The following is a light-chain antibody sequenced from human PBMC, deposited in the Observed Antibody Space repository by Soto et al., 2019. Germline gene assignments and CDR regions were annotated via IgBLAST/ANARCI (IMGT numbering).Light chain of an antibody. CDR3: QQYNNWPPIT. Sequence: EIVMTQSPATRSVSPGERATLSCRACQSVSSNLAWYQQDPGQAPRLLSYGASTRATGIPARFRGSGSGTEFTLTICSLQSEDFAVYYCQQYNNWPPITFSQGTRLEIK. J-gene: IGKJ5*01. CDR1: QSVSSN. CDR2: GAS. V-gene: IGKV3-15*01.